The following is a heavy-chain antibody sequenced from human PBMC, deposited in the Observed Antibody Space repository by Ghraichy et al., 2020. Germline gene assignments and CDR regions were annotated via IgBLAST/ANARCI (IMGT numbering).Heavy chain of an antibody. CDR2: FYHGGNV. J-gene: IGHJ4*02. Sequence: SETLSLTCTVSGDSMTSRSYYWGWFRQPPGKGLEWIGSFYHGGNVYYKSSLRSRVTISADTSKKFFSLKLSSVTAADTAVYYCALCSGGGCYRTWYFDYWGQGTLVTVSS. CDR3: ALCSGGGCYRTWYFDY. V-gene: IGHV4-39*02. CDR1: GDSMTSRSYY. D-gene: IGHD2-15*01.